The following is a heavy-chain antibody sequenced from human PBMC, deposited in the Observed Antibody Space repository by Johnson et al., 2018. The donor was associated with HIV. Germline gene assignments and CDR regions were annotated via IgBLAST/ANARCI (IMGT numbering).Heavy chain of an antibody. CDR2: IKQDGSEK. V-gene: IGHV3-7*05. D-gene: IGHD3-10*01. J-gene: IGHJ3*02. CDR3: ARAGDADAFDI. CDR1: GFTFSSYD. Sequence: VQLVESGGGLVQPGGSLRLSCAASGFTFSSYDMHWVRQAPGKGLEWVANIKQDGSEKYYADSVKGRFTISRDNSKNTLYLQMNSLRAEDTAGYYGARAGDADAFDIWGQGTMVTVSS.